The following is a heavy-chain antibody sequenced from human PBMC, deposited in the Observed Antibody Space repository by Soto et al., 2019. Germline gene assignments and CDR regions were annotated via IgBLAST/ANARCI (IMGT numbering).Heavy chain of an antibody. CDR2: IKSKTDGGTT. J-gene: IGHJ4*02. Sequence: EVQLVESGGGLVKPGGSLRLSCAASGVTFSNAWMNWVLQAPGKGLEWVGRIKSKTDGGTTDYAAPVKGRFTISRDYSKNTLYLQMNRLETEDTAVYYCAADRCLNGVCSLGWWWGQGTLVTVSS. D-gene: IGHD2-8*01. V-gene: IGHV3-15*07. CDR1: GVTFSNAW. CDR3: AADRCLNGVCSLGWW.